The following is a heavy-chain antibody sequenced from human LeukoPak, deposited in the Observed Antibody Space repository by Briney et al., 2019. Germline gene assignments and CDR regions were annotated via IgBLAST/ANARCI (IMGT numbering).Heavy chain of an antibody. CDR3: ARGDSSGYYSYYFDY. Sequence: ASVKVSCKASGYTFTSYDINWVRQATGQGLEWMGWINPNSGGTNYAQKFQGRVTMTRDMSTSTVYMELSSLRSEDTAVYYCARGDSSGYYSYYFDYWGQGTLVTVSS. D-gene: IGHD3-22*01. CDR2: INPNSGGT. J-gene: IGHJ4*02. CDR1: GYTFTSYD. V-gene: IGHV1-2*02.